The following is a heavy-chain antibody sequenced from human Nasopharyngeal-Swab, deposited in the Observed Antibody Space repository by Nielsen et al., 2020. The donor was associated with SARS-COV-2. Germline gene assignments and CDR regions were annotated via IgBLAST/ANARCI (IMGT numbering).Heavy chain of an antibody. Sequence: GGALRLSCAVSGFTFSSYAMSWVRQAPGKGLEWVSAISGSGGSTYYADSVKGRFTISRDNSKNTLYLQMNSLRAEDTAVYYCAKDVRGSGSLGCMDVWGQGTTVTVSS. CDR3: AKDVRGSGSLGCMDV. J-gene: IGHJ6*02. CDR1: GFTFSSYA. V-gene: IGHV3-23*01. D-gene: IGHD3-10*01. CDR2: ISGSGGST.